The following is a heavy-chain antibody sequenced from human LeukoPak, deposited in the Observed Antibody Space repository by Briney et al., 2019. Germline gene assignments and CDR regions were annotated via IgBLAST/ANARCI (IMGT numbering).Heavy chain of an antibody. Sequence: GGSLRLSCSASGFTFSYYAIHWVRQAPGNGLEWVALIWSDGSNKYYADSVKGRITISRDNSKNTVYLQMNSLRAEDTAVYYCARELFSSGSCPDGWGQGTLVTVSS. CDR3: ARELFSSGSCPDG. CDR2: IWSDGSNK. J-gene: IGHJ4*02. V-gene: IGHV3-33*01. D-gene: IGHD3-10*01. CDR1: GFTFSYYA.